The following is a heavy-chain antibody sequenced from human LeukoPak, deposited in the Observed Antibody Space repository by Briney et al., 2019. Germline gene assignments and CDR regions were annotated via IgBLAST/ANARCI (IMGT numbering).Heavy chain of an antibody. V-gene: IGHV3-7*05. CDR3: AKDARRSSGWWFFDH. CDR1: GFTFSSYW. CDR2: IKQDGSEK. D-gene: IGHD6-19*01. J-gene: IGHJ4*02. Sequence: GGSLRLSCAASGFTFSSYWMSWVRQAPGKGLEWVANIKQDGSEKYYVDSVKGRFTISRDNAKNSLYLQMNSLRVEDTAVYYCAKDARRSSGWWFFDHWGQGTLVTVSS.